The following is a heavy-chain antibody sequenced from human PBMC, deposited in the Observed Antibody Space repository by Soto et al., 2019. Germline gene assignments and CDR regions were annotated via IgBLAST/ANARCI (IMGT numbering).Heavy chain of an antibody. CDR3: ARTPLRVAATDSFDY. CDR2: IIPIFGTA. J-gene: IGHJ4*02. D-gene: IGHD2-15*01. Sequence: SVKVSCKASGGTFSSYAISWVRQAPGQGLEWMGGIIPIFGTANYAQKFQGRVTITADESTSTAYMELRSLRSEDTAVYYCARTPLRVAATDSFDYWGQGTMVTVSS. CDR1: GGTFSSYA. V-gene: IGHV1-69*13.